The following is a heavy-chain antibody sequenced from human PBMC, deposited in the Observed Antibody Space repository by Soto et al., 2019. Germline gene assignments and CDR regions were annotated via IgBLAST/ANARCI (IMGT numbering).Heavy chain of an antibody. D-gene: IGHD4-4*01. CDR2: IYYSGST. CDR1: GGSISSYY. V-gene: IGHV4-59*01. J-gene: IGHJ4*02. CDR3: ARGTTVTRQGIDY. Sequence: SETLSLTCTVSGGSISSYYWSWIRQPPGKGLEWIGYIYYSGSTNYNPSLKSRVTISVDTSKNQFSLKLSSVTAADTAVYYCARGTTVTRQGIDYWGQGTLVTVSS.